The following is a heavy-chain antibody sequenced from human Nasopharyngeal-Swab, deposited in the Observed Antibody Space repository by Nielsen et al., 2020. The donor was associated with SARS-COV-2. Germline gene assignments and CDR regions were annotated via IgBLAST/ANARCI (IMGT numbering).Heavy chain of an antibody. D-gene: IGHD6-13*01. CDR3: TRSLGIAAAGTLLYYYYYYMDV. CDR1: GFTFGDYA. Sequence: GESLKISCTASGFTFGDYAMSWVRQAPGKGLEWVGFIRSKAYGGTKEYAAYVKGRFTISRDDSKSIAYLQMNSLKTEDTAVYYCTRSLGIAAAGTLLYYYYYYMDVWGKGTTVTVSS. CDR2: IRSKAYGGTK. V-gene: IGHV3-49*04. J-gene: IGHJ6*03.